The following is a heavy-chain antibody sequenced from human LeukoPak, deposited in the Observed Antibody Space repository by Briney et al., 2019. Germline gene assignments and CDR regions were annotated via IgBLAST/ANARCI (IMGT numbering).Heavy chain of an antibody. D-gene: IGHD3-9*01. CDR3: AKDNALYYDILTGYYNY. J-gene: IGHJ4*02. V-gene: IGHV3-11*01. CDR2: ISSSGSTI. Sequence: PGGSLRLSCAASGFTFSDYYMSWIRQAPGKGLEWVSYISSSGSTIYYADSVEGRFTISRDNSKNTLYLQMNSLRAEDTAVYYCAKDNALYYDILTGYYNYWGQGTLVTVSS. CDR1: GFTFSDYY.